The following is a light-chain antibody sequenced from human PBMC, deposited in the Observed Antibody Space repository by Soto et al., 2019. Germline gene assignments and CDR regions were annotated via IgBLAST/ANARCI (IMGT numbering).Light chain of an antibody. V-gene: IGLV1-47*02. J-gene: IGLJ2*01. CDR3: AAWDDSLSGVV. Sequence: QSVLTQPPSASGTPGQRGTISWSGSSSNIGSNYVFWYQQLPGAAPKLLIYSHNIRPSGVPDRLSGSTSGTSASLAISGLRSEDEGDYHCAAWDDSLSGVVFGGGTKLTVL. CDR1: SSNIGSNY. CDR2: SHN.